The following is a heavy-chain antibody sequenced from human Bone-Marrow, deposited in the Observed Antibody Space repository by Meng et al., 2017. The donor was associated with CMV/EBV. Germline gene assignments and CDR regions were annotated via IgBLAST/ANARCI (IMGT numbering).Heavy chain of an antibody. CDR2: IIPIFGTA. D-gene: IGHD3-3*01. CDR3: ARDINFWSGYYTGFDD. V-gene: IGHV1-69*05. Sequence: SVKVSCKASGYPFTSYGISWLRQAPGQGLEWMGGIIPIFGTANYAQKFQGRVTITTDESTSTAYMELSSLRSEDTAVYYCARDINFWSGYYTGFDDWGQGTLVTVSS. CDR1: GYPFTSYG. J-gene: IGHJ4*02.